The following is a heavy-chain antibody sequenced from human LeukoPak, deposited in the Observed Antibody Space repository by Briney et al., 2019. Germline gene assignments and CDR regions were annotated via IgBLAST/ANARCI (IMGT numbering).Heavy chain of an antibody. J-gene: IGHJ4*02. V-gene: IGHV3-30*18. CDR1: GFTFSGHG. CDR3: AKEGSGSREIDY. D-gene: IGHD3-10*01. CDR2: ISNGGTNE. Sequence: GGSLRLSCAASGFTFSGHGMHWVRQAPGKGLEWVALISNGGTNEYYAEYVKGRFTISRDNSRNTLYLEMNSLRAEDTAVYYCAKEGSGSREIDYWGQGTLVTVSS.